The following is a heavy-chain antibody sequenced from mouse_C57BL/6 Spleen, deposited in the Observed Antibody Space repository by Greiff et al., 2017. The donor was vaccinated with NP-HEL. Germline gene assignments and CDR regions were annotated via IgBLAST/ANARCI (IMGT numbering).Heavy chain of an antibody. CDR3: ARGMVTPMDY. CDR1: GFTFSDYG. J-gene: IGHJ4*01. Sequence: EVMLVESGGGLVKPGGSLKLSCAASGFTFSDYGMHWVRQAPEKGLEWVAYISSGSSTIYYADTVKGRFTISRDNAKNTLFLQMTSLRSEDTAMYYCARGMVTPMDYWGQGTSVTVSS. CDR2: ISSGSSTI. V-gene: IGHV5-17*01. D-gene: IGHD2-1*01.